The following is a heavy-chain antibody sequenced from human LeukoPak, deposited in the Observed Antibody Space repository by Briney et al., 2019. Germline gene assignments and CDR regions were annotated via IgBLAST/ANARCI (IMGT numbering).Heavy chain of an antibody. CDR2: IYHSGST. CDR3: ARARLGWFDP. D-gene: IGHD4-11*01. CDR1: GGSISPYY. V-gene: IGHV4-59*12. J-gene: IGHJ5*02. Sequence: SETLSLTCTVSGGSISPYYWSWIRQPPGKGLEWIGYIYHSGSTYYNPSLKSRVTISVDRSKNQFSLKLSSVTAADTAVYYCARARLGWFDPWGQGTLVTVSS.